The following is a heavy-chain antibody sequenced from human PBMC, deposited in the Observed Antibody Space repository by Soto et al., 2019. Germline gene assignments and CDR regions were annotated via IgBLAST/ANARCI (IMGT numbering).Heavy chain of an antibody. D-gene: IGHD5-18*01. Sequence: SETLSLTCSVSSGSISRYYWGWVRQSPGEGLEWIAHISYTVDASYNPSLKSRVTISLDTSKNQIALRLMSVTAADTAVYYCVGSLMSRAMESFDYWGQGTLVTVSS. CDR1: SGSISRYY. V-gene: IGHV4-59*01. J-gene: IGHJ4*02. CDR3: VGSLMSRAMESFDY. CDR2: ISYTVDA.